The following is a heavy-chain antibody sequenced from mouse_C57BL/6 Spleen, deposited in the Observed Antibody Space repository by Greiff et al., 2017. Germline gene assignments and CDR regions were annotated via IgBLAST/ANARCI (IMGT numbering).Heavy chain of an antibody. V-gene: IGHV1-82*01. CDR2: IYPGDGDT. D-gene: IGHD2-3*01. CDR3: ERYYDGYYGFAY. CDR1: GYAFSSSW. Sequence: VQLQESGPELVKPGASVKISCKASGYAFSSSWMNWVKQRPGKGLEWIGRIYPGDGDTNYNGKFKGKATLTADKSSSTAYMQLSSLTSEDSAVYFCERYYDGYYGFAYWGQGTLVTVSA. J-gene: IGHJ3*01.